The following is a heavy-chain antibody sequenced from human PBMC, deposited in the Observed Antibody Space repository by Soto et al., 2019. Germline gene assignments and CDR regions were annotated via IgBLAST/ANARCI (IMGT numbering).Heavy chain of an antibody. Sequence: EVQLVESGGGLVQPGGSLRLSCAASGFTVSSNYMSWVRQAPGKGLEWVSVIYSGGSTYYADSVKGRFTISRHNSKNTLYLQMNSLRSEGTAVYYCARGGSGSGGKERGYWGEGTLVTVSS. V-gene: IGHV3-53*04. CDR1: GFTVSSNY. D-gene: IGHD6-19*01. CDR3: ARGGSGSGGKERGY. CDR2: IYSGGST. J-gene: IGHJ1*01.